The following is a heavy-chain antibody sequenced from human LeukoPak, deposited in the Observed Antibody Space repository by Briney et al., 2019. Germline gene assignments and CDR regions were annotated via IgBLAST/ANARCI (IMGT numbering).Heavy chain of an antibody. CDR1: GFTFSSYS. J-gene: IGHJ5*02. CDR2: ISSSSSYI. Sequence: GGSLRLSCAASGFTFSSYSMNWVRQAPGKGLEWVSSISSSSSYIYYADSVKGRFTISRDNAKNSLYLQMNSLRAEDTAAYYCARDPITAKPIAAAVNWFDPWGQGTLVTVSS. CDR3: ARDPITAKPIAAAVNWFDP. V-gene: IGHV3-21*01. D-gene: IGHD6-13*01.